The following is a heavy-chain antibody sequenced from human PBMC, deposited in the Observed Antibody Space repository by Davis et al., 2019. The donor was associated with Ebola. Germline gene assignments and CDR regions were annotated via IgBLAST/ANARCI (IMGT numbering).Heavy chain of an antibody. V-gene: IGHV3-9*01. CDR2: ISWNSGSI. J-gene: IGHJ4*02. CDR3: ASAHRVGDY. D-gene: IGHD1-26*01. Sequence: SLKISCAASGFTFDDYAMHWVRQAPGKGLEWVSGISWNSGSIGYADSVKGRFTISRDNSKNTLYLQMNSLRAEDTAVYYCASAHRVGDYWGQGTLVTVSS. CDR1: GFTFDDYA.